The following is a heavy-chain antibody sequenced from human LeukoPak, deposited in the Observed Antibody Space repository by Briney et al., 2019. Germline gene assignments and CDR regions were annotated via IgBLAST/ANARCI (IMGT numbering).Heavy chain of an antibody. Sequence: GGSLRLSCAASGFTFSSYGMHWVRQAPGEGLEWVAVISYDGSNKYYADSVKGRFTISRDNSKNTLYLQMNSLRGDDTAVYYCANPQSRGYDYLDYWGQGTLVTVSS. CDR1: GFTFSSYG. V-gene: IGHV3-30*18. CDR2: ISYDGSNK. D-gene: IGHD5-12*01. J-gene: IGHJ4*02. CDR3: ANPQSRGYDYLDY.